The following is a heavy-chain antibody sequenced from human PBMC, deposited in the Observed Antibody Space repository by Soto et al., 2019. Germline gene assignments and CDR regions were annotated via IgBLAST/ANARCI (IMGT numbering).Heavy chain of an antibody. J-gene: IGHJ4*02. D-gene: IGHD1-20*01. Sequence: GGSLRLSCAASGFIFSSYWMSWVRQAPGKGLEWVANIKQDGSEKYYVDSVKGRFTISRDNAKNSLYLQMNSLRAEDTAVYYCAKPPDYNWNDYWGQGTLVTVSS. CDR2: IKQDGSEK. CDR1: GFIFSSYW. CDR3: AKPPDYNWNDY. V-gene: IGHV3-7*05.